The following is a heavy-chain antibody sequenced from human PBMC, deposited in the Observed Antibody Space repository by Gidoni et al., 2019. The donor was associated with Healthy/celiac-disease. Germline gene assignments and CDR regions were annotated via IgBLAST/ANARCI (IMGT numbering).Heavy chain of an antibody. Sequence: QVQLVESGGGVVQPGRALRLSCADSGFTFSSYVMHWFSQAPGTGLEWLAVISYDGSNKYSADSVKGRFTISRDNSKNTLYLQMNSLRVEDTAVYYCARDTSYGSGPNWFDPWGQGTLVTVSS. D-gene: IGHD3-10*01. CDR3: ARDTSYGSGPNWFDP. CDR1: GFTFSSYV. CDR2: ISYDGSNK. J-gene: IGHJ5*02. V-gene: IGHV3-30*04.